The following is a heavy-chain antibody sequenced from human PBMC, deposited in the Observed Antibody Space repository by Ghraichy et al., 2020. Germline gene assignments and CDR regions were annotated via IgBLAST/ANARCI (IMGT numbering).Heavy chain of an antibody. CDR2: ISSSGSTI. Sequence: GGSLRLSCAASGFTFSRYEMNWVRQAPGKGLEWVSYISSSGSTIYYADSVKGRFTISRDNAKNSLYLQMNSRRAEDTAVYYCAREAQWLEEGGGYWYFDLWGRGTLVTVSS. V-gene: IGHV3-48*03. CDR3: AREAQWLEEGGGYWYFDL. J-gene: IGHJ2*01. CDR1: GFTFSRYE. D-gene: IGHD6-19*01.